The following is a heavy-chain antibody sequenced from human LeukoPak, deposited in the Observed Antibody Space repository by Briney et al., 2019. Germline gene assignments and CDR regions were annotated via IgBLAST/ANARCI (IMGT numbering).Heavy chain of an antibody. CDR2: ISGSGGST. CDR3: AKPIVLMVYAIDNY. D-gene: IGHD2-8*01. CDR1: GFTFSSYA. Sequence: PGGSLRLSCAASGFTFSSYATSWVRQAPEKGLEWVSAISGSGGSTYYADSVKGRFTISRDNSKNTLYLQMNSLRAEDTAVYYCAKPIVLMVYAIDNYWGQGTLVTVSS. J-gene: IGHJ4*02. V-gene: IGHV3-23*01.